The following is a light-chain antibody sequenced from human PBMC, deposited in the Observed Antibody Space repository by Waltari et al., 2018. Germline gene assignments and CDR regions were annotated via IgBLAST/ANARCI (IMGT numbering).Light chain of an antibody. Sequence: SYVLTQPPSVSVAPGQTARITCGGNTIGTYHVPWYQQKPGQAPVLVVYDDTDRPSGIPERFSGSNSGNTATLTISRVEAGDEADYHCQVWDSTSDHWVFGGGTKLTVL. CDR1: TIGTYH. CDR3: QVWDSTSDHWV. V-gene: IGLV3-21*02. J-gene: IGLJ3*02. CDR2: DDT.